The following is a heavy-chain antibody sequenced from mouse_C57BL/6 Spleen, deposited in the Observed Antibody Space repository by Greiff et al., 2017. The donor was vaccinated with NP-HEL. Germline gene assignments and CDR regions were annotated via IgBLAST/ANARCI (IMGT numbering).Heavy chain of an antibody. CDR1: GYTFTSYW. D-gene: IGHD2-3*01. Sequence: VQLQQPGAELVKPGASVKLSCKASGYTFTSYWMQWVKQRPGQGLEWIGEIDPSDSYTNYNQKFKGKATLTVDTSSSTAYMQLSSLTSEDSAVYYCARIDGYYTGAYFDYWGQGTTLTVSS. CDR2: IDPSDSYT. V-gene: IGHV1-50*01. J-gene: IGHJ2*01. CDR3: ARIDGYYTGAYFDY.